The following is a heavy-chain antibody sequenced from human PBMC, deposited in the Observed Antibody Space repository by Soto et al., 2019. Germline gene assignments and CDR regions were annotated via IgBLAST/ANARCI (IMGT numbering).Heavy chain of an antibody. J-gene: IGHJ4*02. CDR1: EFSVSSYY. Sequence: EVLLVESGGGLIQPGGSLRLSCAVTEFSVSSYYMSWVRQAPGKGLEWVAVIYSDGTTYHADSVKGRFTISGDNFMNTLYLQMNSLRAADTAVYHCARFYGAGSWFFEYWGQGTLVTVSS. V-gene: IGHV3-53*01. CDR3: ARFYGAGSWFFEY. D-gene: IGHD3-10*01. CDR2: IYSDGTT.